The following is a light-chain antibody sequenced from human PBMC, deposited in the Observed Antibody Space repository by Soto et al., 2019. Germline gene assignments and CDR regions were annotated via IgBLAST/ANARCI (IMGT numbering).Light chain of an antibody. CDR1: QTVSSNY. Sequence: EVVLTQSPDTLSLSPGERATLSCRASQTVSSNYLAWYQQKPGQAPRLLIYGASSRATGIPDRFSGSGSGTDFTLTISGLQPEDFAVYYFQRYGRPPLMYTFGQGTKLEIK. CDR3: QRYGRPPLMYT. CDR2: GAS. V-gene: IGKV3-20*01. J-gene: IGKJ2*01.